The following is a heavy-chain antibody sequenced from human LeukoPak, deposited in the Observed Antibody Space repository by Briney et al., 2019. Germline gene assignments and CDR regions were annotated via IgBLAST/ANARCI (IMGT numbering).Heavy chain of an antibody. D-gene: IGHD4-11*01. CDR3: ARDSSSIYSPDYLDY. V-gene: IGHV3-21*01. CDR2: ITSSSSHI. Sequence: GGSLRLSCAASGFTFSSYTLNWVRQAPGQGLERVSSITSSSSHIYYADSVKGRFTISRDNAKNLAFLQMNSLRAEDTAVYYYARDSSSIYSPDYLDYWGQGTLVTVSS. J-gene: IGHJ4*02. CDR1: GFTFSSYT.